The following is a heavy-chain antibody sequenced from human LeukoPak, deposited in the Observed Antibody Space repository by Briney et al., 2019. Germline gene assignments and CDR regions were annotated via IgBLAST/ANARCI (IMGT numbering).Heavy chain of an antibody. D-gene: IGHD1-26*01. CDR1: GFTFSNYG. CDR2: LRYDGSDK. CDR3: AKVGGSFLSNAFNM. Sequence: PGGSLRLSCALSGFTFSNYGVHWVPQAPDKGLEGVTVLRYDGSDKYSAESVKGRVTISRDNSKTTLYLQMSSVRVEDTAVYYCAKVGGSFLSNAFNMWGQGTMVTVSS. J-gene: IGHJ3*02. V-gene: IGHV3-30*02.